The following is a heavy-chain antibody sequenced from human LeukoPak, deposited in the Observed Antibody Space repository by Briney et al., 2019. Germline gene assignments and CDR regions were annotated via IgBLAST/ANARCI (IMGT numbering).Heavy chain of an antibody. Sequence: PSETLSLTCADYGGSFSGYYWSWIRQPPGKGLEWIGEINHSGSTNYNPSLKSRVTISVDTSKNQFSLKLSSVTAADTAVYYCARGFGYSGYDSDYWGQGTLVTVSS. CDR3: ARGFGYSGYDSDY. CDR1: GGSFSGYY. V-gene: IGHV4-34*01. D-gene: IGHD5-12*01. CDR2: INHSGST. J-gene: IGHJ4*02.